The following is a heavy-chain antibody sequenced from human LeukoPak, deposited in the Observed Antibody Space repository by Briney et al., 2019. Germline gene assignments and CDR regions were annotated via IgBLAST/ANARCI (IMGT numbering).Heavy chain of an antibody. Sequence: EASVKVSCKASGYTFTGYYMHWVRQAPGQGLEWMGWISPYNGNTRYAQKLQGRVAMTTDTSTTTAYMELRGLRFNDTAVYYCARAGSGSGWYFDYWGQGTLVTVSS. CDR3: ARAGSGSGWYFDY. CDR2: ISPYNGNT. J-gene: IGHJ4*02. CDR1: GYTFTGYY. V-gene: IGHV1-18*04. D-gene: IGHD6-19*01.